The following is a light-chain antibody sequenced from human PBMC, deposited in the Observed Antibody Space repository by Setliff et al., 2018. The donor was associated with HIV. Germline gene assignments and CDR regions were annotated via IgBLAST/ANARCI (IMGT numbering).Light chain of an antibody. CDR1: SSDVGGYNY. CDR3: SSFTGSGTYV. Sequence: QSALTQPASVSGSPGQSITISCTGASSDVGGYNYVSWYQQHPGKAPKLMIYEVINRPSGVSNRFSASKSGNTASLTISGLQAEDEADYYCSSFTGSGTYVFGTGTKVTVL. V-gene: IGLV2-14*01. CDR2: EVI. J-gene: IGLJ1*01.